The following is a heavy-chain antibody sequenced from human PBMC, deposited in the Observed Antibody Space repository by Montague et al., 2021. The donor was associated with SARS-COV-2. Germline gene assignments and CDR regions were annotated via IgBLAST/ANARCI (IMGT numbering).Heavy chain of an antibody. CDR1: GDSISSSYW. CDR2: IFHSGTT. D-gene: IGHD6-13*01. CDR3: ASWSESDSWYQASLDY. J-gene: IGHJ4*02. Sequence: SETLSLTCAVSGDSISSSYWWNWVRQSPGKGLEWIGEIFHSGTTNYNPSLKSRITISVDKSRNQFSLRLSSVTAADTAIYYCASWSESDSWYQASLDYWGQGTQITVSS. V-gene: IGHV4-4*02.